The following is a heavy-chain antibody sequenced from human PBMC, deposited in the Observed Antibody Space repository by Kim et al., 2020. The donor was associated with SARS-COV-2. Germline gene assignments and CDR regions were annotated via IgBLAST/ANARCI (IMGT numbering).Heavy chain of an antibody. J-gene: IGHJ4*02. CDR1: GFTFGNYG. CDR2: ISYDGSKS. D-gene: IGHD3-22*01. V-gene: IGHV3-30*03. Sequence: GGSLRLSCAAYGFTFGNYGMHWVRQAPGKGLEWVAVISYDGSKSYYADSVRGRFIISRDNYRNILSLQMDSLGPEDTAIYNCARDSSGHPLDYWGQGTLVTVSS. CDR3: ARDSSGHPLDY.